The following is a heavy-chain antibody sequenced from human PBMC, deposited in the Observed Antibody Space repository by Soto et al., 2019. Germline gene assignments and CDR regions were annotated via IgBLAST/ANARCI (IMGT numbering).Heavy chain of an antibody. CDR1: GFTFVDYA. CDR2: ISWDGGYK. D-gene: IGHD2-2*01. CDR3: AKGEGYCNSISCKDAFDY. J-gene: IGHJ3*01. Sequence: EVQLVEYGGGLVQPGRSLRLSCAASGFTFVDYAMHWVRQAPGQGLEWVSGISWDGGYKGYADSVKGRFTISRDNAKKSLYLEMNSLRAEDSALYYCAKGEGYCNSISCKDAFDYWGQWTSVTVS. V-gene: IGHV3-9*01.